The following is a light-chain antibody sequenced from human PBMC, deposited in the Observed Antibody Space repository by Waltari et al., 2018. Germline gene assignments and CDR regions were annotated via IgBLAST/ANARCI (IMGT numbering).Light chain of an antibody. CDR3: CSYTTDTTFMYV. V-gene: IGLV2-14*03. CDR2: DVT. J-gene: IGLJ1*01. Sequence: QSALTQPASVSGSPGQSLNISCTGTSSDVGGYDYVSWYQQHPGKAPKLLVYDVTERPSGGSNRFSGSKSGNTASLTIYGLQAEDEADYYCCSYTTDTTFMYVFGTGTKVTVL. CDR1: SSDVGGYDY.